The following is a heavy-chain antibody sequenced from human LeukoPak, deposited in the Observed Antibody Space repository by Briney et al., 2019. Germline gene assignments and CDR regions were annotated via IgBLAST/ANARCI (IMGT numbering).Heavy chain of an antibody. J-gene: IGHJ4*02. D-gene: IGHD3-22*01. CDR1: GFTFSNYA. Sequence: PGGSLRLSCAASGFTFSNYAMSWVRQAPGKGLEWVSAISGSGGSTYYADSVKGRFTISRDNSKNTLYLQMNSLRTEHTALNDCASFDCFDSSDYGAYWGQRTLVTVSS. CDR3: ASFDCFDSSDYGAY. CDR2: ISGSGGST. V-gene: IGHV3-23*01.